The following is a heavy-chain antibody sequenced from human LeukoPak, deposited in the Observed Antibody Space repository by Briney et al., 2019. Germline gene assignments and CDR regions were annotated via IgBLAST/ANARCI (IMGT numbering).Heavy chain of an antibody. D-gene: IGHD4-17*01. CDR3: ASGGDYVPFDY. Sequence: PSETLSLTCTVSGYSISSGYYWGWIRQPPGKGLEWIGSIYHSGSPYYNPSLKSRVTISVDTSKNQFSLKLSSVTAADTAVYYCASGGDYVPFDYWGQGTLVTVSS. J-gene: IGHJ4*02. CDR2: IYHSGSP. CDR1: GYSISSGYY. V-gene: IGHV4-38-2*02.